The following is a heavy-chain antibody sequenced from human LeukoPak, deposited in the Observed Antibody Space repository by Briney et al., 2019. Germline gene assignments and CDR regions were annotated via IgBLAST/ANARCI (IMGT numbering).Heavy chain of an antibody. J-gene: IGHJ3*02. CDR1: GFTFDEYG. CDR3: AREMYSSGWLNAFDI. Sequence: PGGSLRLSCTASGFTFDEYGMSWVQQAPRKGLEWVTGINWNGGKTCYADSVKGRFTISREYAKNSLYPKMHSLRAEDTALYYCAREMYSSGWLNAFDIWGQGTMVTGSS. V-gene: IGHV3-20*04. D-gene: IGHD6-19*01. CDR2: INWNGGKT.